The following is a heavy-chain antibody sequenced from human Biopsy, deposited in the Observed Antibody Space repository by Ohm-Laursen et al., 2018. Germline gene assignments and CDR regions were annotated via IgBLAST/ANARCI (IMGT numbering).Heavy chain of an antibody. CDR3: ARRDYRNGFKFDF. J-gene: IGHJ4*02. V-gene: IGHV4-59*08. CDR2: IYYTGST. D-gene: IGHD3-16*01. CDR1: GGSISSYY. Sequence: PSETLSLTCTVSGGSISSYYWSWIRQPPGKGLEWIGYIYYTGSTNYSPSLESRVIMSVDTSKNQFSLRLSSVTAADTAVYYCARRDYRNGFKFDFWGQGTLVTVSS.